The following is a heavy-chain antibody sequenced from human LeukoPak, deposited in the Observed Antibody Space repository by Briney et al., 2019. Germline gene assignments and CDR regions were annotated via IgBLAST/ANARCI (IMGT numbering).Heavy chain of an antibody. CDR3: ARETYYYESSGYPLDY. J-gene: IGHJ4*02. Sequence: PGGSLRLSCAASGFTVSSNYMSWVRQAPGKGLEWVSVIYSGGSTYYADSVKGRFTISRDNSKNTLYLQMNSLRAEDTAVYHCARETYYYESSGYPLDYWGQGTLVTVSP. D-gene: IGHD3-22*01. CDR2: IYSGGST. CDR1: GFTVSSNY. V-gene: IGHV3-53*01.